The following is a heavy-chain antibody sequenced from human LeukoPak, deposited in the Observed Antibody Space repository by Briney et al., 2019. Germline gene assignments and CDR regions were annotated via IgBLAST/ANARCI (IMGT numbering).Heavy chain of an antibody. CDR1: GYTFTGYY. CDR3: ARGVVPAASWFDP. Sequence: ASVKVSCKASGYTFTGYYMHWVRQAPGQGLEWMGRINPNSGGTNYAQKFQGRVTMTRDTSISTAYMELSRLRSDDTAVYYCARGVVPAASWFDPWGQGTLVTVS. CDR2: INPNSGGT. J-gene: IGHJ5*02. V-gene: IGHV1-2*06. D-gene: IGHD2-2*01.